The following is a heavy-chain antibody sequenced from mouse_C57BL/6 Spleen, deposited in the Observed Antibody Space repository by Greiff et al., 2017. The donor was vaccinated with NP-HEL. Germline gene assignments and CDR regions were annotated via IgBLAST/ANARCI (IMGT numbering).Heavy chain of an antibody. CDR1: GFTFSSYA. J-gene: IGHJ4*01. Sequence: EVQVVESGGGLVKPGGSLKLSCAASGFTFSSYAMSWVRQTPEKRLEWVATISDGGSYTYYPDNVKGRFTISRDNAKNNLYLQMSHLKSEDTAMYYCASALGSYAMDYWGQGTSVTVSS. D-gene: IGHD1-1*01. CDR2: ISDGGSYT. V-gene: IGHV5-4*01. CDR3: ASALGSYAMDY.